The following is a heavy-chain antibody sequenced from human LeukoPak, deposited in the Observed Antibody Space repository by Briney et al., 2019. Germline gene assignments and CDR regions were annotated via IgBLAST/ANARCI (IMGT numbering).Heavy chain of an antibody. Sequence: GGSLRLSCAASGFTFSSYWMSWVRQAPGKGLEWVANIKQDGSEKYYVDSVKGRFTISRDNAKNSLYLQMNSLRAEDTAVYYCAGSPRPYYDFWSGYGAFDIWGQGTMVTVSS. CDR3: AGSPRPYYDFWSGYGAFDI. V-gene: IGHV3-7*01. J-gene: IGHJ3*02. CDR2: IKQDGSEK. CDR1: GFTFSSYW. D-gene: IGHD3-3*01.